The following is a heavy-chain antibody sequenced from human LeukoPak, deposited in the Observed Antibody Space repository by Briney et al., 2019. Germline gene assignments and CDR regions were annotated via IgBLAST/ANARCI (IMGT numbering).Heavy chain of an antibody. CDR2: IYSGGST. J-gene: IGHJ4*02. D-gene: IGHD3-22*01. CDR1: GFTVSSNY. CDR3: ARDPYYYDSSGYNDY. V-gene: IGHV3-53*01. Sequence: PGGSLRLSCAASGFTVSSNYMSWVRQAPGKGLEWVSVIYSGGSTYYADSVKGRFTISRDNSKNTLYLQMNSLRAEDTAVYYCARDPYYYDSSGYNDYWGQGTLSPSPQ.